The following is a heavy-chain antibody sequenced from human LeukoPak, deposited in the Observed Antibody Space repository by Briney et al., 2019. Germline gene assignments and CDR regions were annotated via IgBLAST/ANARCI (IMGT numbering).Heavy chain of an antibody. D-gene: IGHD1-26*01. CDR2: IIHSGST. V-gene: IGHV4-34*12. J-gene: IGHJ4*02. CDR1: GGSFSGYY. CDR3: ARASVLVGDLVAQPLVRPFYFDY. Sequence: PAETLSVTSVVHGGSFSGYYSSWICPPPGKGLEWIGEIIHSGSTTDNPSLKSRVTISVDTSKNQFSVKLSSVTAADTAVYYCARASVLVGDLVAQPLVRPFYFDYWGQGNLVTVSS.